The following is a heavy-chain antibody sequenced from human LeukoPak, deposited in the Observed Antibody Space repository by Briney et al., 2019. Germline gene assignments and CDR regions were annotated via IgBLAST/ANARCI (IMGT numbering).Heavy chain of an antibody. D-gene: IGHD1-7*01. CDR1: GFAFGNYW. J-gene: IGHJ5*02. CDR3: ARGQTTFDP. Sequence: GGSLRLSCKVSGFAFGNYWMSWVRQTPGKGLEWVANIKQDGSQEYYVDSVKGRFTISRDNAKNSLYLQMNSLRAEDTAVYYCARGQTTFDPWGQGTLVTVSS. V-gene: IGHV3-7*01. CDR2: IKQDGSQE.